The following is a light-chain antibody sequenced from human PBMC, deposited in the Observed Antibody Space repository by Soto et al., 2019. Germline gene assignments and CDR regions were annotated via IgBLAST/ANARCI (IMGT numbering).Light chain of an antibody. J-gene: IGLJ2*01. Sequence: QSALTQPASVSGSPGQSITISCTGTSSDFGAYNYVSWYQQHPGKAPKVVIYDVSSRPSGVSNRFSGSKSGNTASLTISGLQAEDEADYYCSSYTSSGTLVFGGGTKLTVL. CDR3: SSYTSSGTLV. V-gene: IGLV2-14*03. CDR2: DVS. CDR1: SSDFGAYNY.